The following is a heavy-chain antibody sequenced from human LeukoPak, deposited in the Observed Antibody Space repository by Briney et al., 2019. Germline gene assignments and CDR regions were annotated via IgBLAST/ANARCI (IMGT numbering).Heavy chain of an antibody. Sequence: GGSLRLSCAASGFTVSSNYMSWVRQAPGKGLEWVSVIYSGGSTYYADSVKGRFTISRDNSKNTLYLQMNSLRAEDTAVYYCARGGKADYGDYVGLYFDYWGQGTLVTVSS. CDR3: ARGGKADYGDYVGLYFDY. J-gene: IGHJ4*02. V-gene: IGHV3-53*01. CDR1: GFTVSSNY. CDR2: IYSGGST. D-gene: IGHD4-17*01.